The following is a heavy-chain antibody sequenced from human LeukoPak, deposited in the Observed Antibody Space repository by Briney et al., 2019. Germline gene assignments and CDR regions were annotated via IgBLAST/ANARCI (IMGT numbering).Heavy chain of an antibody. J-gene: IGHJ4*02. Sequence: SETLSLTCTVSGGSISNYYWSWIRQPAGKGLEWIGRIYTSGSTDYNPSLRGRVTMSVDTSKNQFSLKLSSVTAADTAVYYCVRSATYYYGSGSFYYFDYWGQGTLVTVSS. V-gene: IGHV4-4*07. D-gene: IGHD3-10*01. CDR3: VRSATYYYGSGSFYYFDY. CDR1: GGSISNYY. CDR2: IYTSGST.